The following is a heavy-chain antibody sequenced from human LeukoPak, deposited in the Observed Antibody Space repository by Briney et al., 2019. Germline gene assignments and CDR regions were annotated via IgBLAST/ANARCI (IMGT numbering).Heavy chain of an antibody. CDR1: GFIFSNYG. D-gene: IGHD3-10*01. J-gene: IGHJ4*02. CDR2: IWYDGYNK. V-gene: IGHV3-33*01. Sequence: GGFLRLSCAASGFIFSNYGMHWVRQAPGKGLEWVAGIWYDGYNKFYADSAKGRFTISRDNSKNTLYLQMSSLRAEDTALYYCARVSHYGSGYYYTLAYWGQGTLVTVSS. CDR3: ARVSHYGSGYYYTLAY.